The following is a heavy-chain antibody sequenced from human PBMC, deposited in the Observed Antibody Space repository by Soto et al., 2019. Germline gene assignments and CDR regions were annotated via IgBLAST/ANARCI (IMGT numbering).Heavy chain of an antibody. CDR2: IYWDDDK. Sequence: QITLKESGPTLVKPTQTLTLTCTFSGFSLSTSGVGVGWIRQPPGKALEWLALIYWDDDKRYSPSLKSRLTITKDTSKNQVVPTMTNMDPVHTATYYCAHRTYYYDSSGYYPKGYYFDYWGQGTLVTVSS. J-gene: IGHJ4*02. D-gene: IGHD3-22*01. V-gene: IGHV2-5*02. CDR3: AHRTYYYDSSGYYPKGYYFDY. CDR1: GFSLSTSGVG.